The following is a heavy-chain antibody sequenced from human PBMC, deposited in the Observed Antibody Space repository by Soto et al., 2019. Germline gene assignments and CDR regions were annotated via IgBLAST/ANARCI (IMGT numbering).Heavy chain of an antibody. CDR1: VYTFSGNY. D-gene: IGHD2-21*01. Sequence: ASVKVSCKASVYTFSGNYIHWVRQAPGQGLEWMGWINPKSGGTSYAQKFQGWVNMTRDTSISTAYLEVSRLRSDDTAVYYCAREGAYGIYYGMDVWGQGTTVTVSS. V-gene: IGHV1-2*04. CDR2: INPKSGGT. CDR3: AREGAYGIYYGMDV. J-gene: IGHJ6*02.